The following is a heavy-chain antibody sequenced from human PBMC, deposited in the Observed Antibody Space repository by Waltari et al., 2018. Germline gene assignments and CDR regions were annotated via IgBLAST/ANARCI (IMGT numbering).Heavy chain of an antibody. J-gene: IGHJ4*02. CDR2: ISWDCGST. CDR3: AKDCSTSCYGEG. V-gene: IGHV3-43D*03. D-gene: IGHD2-2*01. CDR1: GFTFDDYA. Sequence: EVQLVESGGVVVQPGGSPRLSCAASGFTFDDYAMHWVRQAPGKGVEWVSIISWDCGSTYYADSVKGRFTISRDNSKNSLYLQMNSLRAEDTALYYCAKDCSTSCYGEGWGQGTLVTVSS.